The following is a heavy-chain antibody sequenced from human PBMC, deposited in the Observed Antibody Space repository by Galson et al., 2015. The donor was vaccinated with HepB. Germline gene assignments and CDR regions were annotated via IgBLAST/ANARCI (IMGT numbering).Heavy chain of an antibody. Sequence: ETLSLTCTVSGGSISSYYWSWIRQPPGKGLEWIGYIYYSGSTNYNPSLKSRVTISVDTSKNQFSLKLSSVTAADTAVYYCARGRPNYDFWSGRNVYFDYWGQGTLVTVSP. CDR2: IYYSGST. CDR1: GGSISSYY. D-gene: IGHD3-3*01. J-gene: IGHJ4*02. V-gene: IGHV4-59*01. CDR3: ARGRPNYDFWSGRNVYFDY.